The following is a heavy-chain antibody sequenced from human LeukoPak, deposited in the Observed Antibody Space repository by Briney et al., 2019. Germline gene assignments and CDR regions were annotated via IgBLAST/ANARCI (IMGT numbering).Heavy chain of an antibody. V-gene: IGHV4-39*07. J-gene: IGHJ4*02. CDR2: IYYSGST. D-gene: IGHD6-19*01. Sequence: PSETLSLTCTVSGGSISSSSYYWGWIRQPPGKGLEWIGNIYYSGSTYYNPSLKSRVTISVDTSKNQFSLKLSSVTAADTAVYYCARSYSSGWGAVLNYFDSWGQGTLVSVSS. CDR1: GGSISSSSYY. CDR3: ARSYSSGWGAVLNYFDS.